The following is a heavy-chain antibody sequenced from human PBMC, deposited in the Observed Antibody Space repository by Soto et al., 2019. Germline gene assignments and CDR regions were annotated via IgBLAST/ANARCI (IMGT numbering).Heavy chain of an antibody. CDR3: ATVGYCSSTSCQTRYYYFGMDV. Sequence: GGSLRLSCAASGFTFSDYSMNWVRQAPGKGLEWVSYISRSGSDIYYADSVKGRFTISRDNAKNSLFLQMNSLRAEDTAVYYCATVGYCSSTSCQTRYYYFGMDVWGQGTTVTVSS. CDR1: GFTFSDYS. CDR2: ISRSGSDI. J-gene: IGHJ6*02. V-gene: IGHV3-11*01. D-gene: IGHD2-2*03.